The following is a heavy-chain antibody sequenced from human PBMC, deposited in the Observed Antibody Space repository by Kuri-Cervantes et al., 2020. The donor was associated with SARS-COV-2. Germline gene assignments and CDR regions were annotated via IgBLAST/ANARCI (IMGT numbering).Heavy chain of an antibody. CDR1: GYSLTIYW. V-gene: IGHV5-51*01. D-gene: IGHD1-26*01. J-gene: IGHJ6*02. Sequence: GGSLRLASNGSGYSLTIYWIGWVRQMAGKGMEWMGIIYPGDSDTIYSPSFQGQVTITADKSISTAYLQWSSLKTSDPAMYYCARHSEWELLRGRYYYYGMDVWGQGTTVTVSS. CDR2: IYPGDSDT. CDR3: ARHSEWELLRGRYYYYGMDV.